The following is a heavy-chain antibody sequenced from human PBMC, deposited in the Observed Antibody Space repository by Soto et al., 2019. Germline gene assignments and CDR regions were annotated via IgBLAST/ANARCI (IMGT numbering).Heavy chain of an antibody. CDR2: VFSDGTT. J-gene: IGHJ5*02. CDR1: GASISSGSYY. V-gene: IGHV4-39*01. Sequence: QLQLQESGPGLVKPSETLSLTCSVSGASISSGSYYWGWVRQPPGKGLEWIANVFSDGTTYYSPSLNSRVTISVDTSKKQFSLRMRSVTTADTAVYYCARQGECGSTSCYGSWGQGTLVTVSS. D-gene: IGHD2-2*01. CDR3: ARQGECGSTSCYGS.